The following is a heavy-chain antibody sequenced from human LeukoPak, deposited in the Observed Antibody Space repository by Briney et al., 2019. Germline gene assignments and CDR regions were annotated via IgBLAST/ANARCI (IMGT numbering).Heavy chain of an antibody. V-gene: IGHV3-48*01. J-gene: IGHJ4*02. CDR3: ARGTAYYVNDY. D-gene: IGHD1-26*01. CDR1: GFTFSSYS. Sequence: GGSLRLSCAASGFTFSSYSMNWVRLAPGKGLEWVSYITSSSSTIQYADSAKGRFTVSRDNAKNSLYLQMNSLRAEDTAVYYCARGTAYYVNDYWGQGALVTVSS. CDR2: ITSSSSTI.